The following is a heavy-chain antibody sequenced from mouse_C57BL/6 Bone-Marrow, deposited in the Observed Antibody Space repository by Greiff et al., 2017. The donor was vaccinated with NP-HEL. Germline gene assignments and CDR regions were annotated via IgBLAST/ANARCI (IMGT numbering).Heavy chain of an antibody. Sequence: QVQLQQSGAELARPGASVKLSCKASGYTFTSYGISWVKQRTGQGLEWIGEIYPRSGNTYSNEKFKGKATLTADKSSSTAYMELRSLTSEDSAVYFCARSTYSNYGAMDYWGQGTSVTVSS. J-gene: IGHJ4*01. CDR2: IYPRSGNT. D-gene: IGHD2-5*01. CDR1: GYTFTSYG. V-gene: IGHV1-81*01. CDR3: ARSTYSNYGAMDY.